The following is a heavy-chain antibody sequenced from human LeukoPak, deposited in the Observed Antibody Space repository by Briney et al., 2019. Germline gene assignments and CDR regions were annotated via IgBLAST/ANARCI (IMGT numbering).Heavy chain of an antibody. CDR3: ARDFGKSYGMDV. CDR2: ISGGSSTI. D-gene: IGHD3-3*01. J-gene: IGHJ6*02. V-gene: IGHV3-48*04. CDR1: GFTLSIYS. Sequence: PGGSLRLSCAASGFTLSIYSMNWVRQAPGKGLEWVSYISGGSSTIYYADSVKGRFTISRDNAKNSLYLQMNSLRAEDTAVYYCARDFGKSYGMDVWGQGTTVTVSS.